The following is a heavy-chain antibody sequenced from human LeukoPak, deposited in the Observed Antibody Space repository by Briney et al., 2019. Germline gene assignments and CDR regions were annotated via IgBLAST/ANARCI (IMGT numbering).Heavy chain of an antibody. CDR1: GFTFSGYW. J-gene: IGHJ6*02. Sequence: GGSLRLSCAASGFTFSGYWMSWVRQAPGKGLEWVANIKQDGSENYYVDSVKGRFTISRDNAKNSLYLQMNSLRAEDTAVYYCARDEMATSYPYYYYGMDVWGQGTTVTVSS. D-gene: IGHD5-24*01. CDR2: IKQDGSEN. CDR3: ARDEMATSYPYYYYGMDV. V-gene: IGHV3-7*01.